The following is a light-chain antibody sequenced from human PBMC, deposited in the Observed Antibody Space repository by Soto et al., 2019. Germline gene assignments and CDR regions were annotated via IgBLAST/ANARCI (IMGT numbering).Light chain of an antibody. Sequence: IVLTQSPGTLSLSPGERATLSCRASQSVSSSYLAWYQQKPGQAPRLLIYGASSRATGIPDRFSGRGSGTDFTLTISRLEPEEFAVYYCPQYDSSPLTFGGGTKVEIK. J-gene: IGKJ4*01. V-gene: IGKV3-20*01. CDR2: GAS. CDR1: QSVSSSY. CDR3: PQYDSSPLT.